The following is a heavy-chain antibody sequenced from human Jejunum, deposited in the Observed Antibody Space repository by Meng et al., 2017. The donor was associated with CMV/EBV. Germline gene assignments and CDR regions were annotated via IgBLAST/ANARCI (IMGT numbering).Heavy chain of an antibody. D-gene: IGHD4-23*01. V-gene: IGHV4-39*07. CDR1: GGSISSSNYH. CDR3: ARDRTTTGVNYFDY. J-gene: IGHJ4*02. Sequence: QRQRQESGPGLVNPSETLSLTCTVSGGSISSSNYHWGWIRQPPGKGLEWIGSIYYSGITYYNPSLKSRVTISVDTSKNQFSLKLSSVTAADTAVYYCARDRTTTGVNYFDYWGQGTLVTVSS. CDR2: IYYSGIT.